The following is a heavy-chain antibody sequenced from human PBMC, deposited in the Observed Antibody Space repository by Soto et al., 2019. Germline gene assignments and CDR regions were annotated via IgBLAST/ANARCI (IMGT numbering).Heavy chain of an antibody. J-gene: IGHJ4*02. D-gene: IGHD5-12*01. V-gene: IGHV3-30-3*01. CDR1: GFTFSSYA. CDR3: ARDGWEVATILALFDY. Sequence: LKISCAATGFTFSSYAMHWVRQAPGKGLEWVAVISYDGSNKYYADSVKGRFTISRDNSKNTLYLQMNSLRAEDTAVYYCARDGWEVATILALFDYWGQGTLVTVSS. CDR2: ISYDGSNK.